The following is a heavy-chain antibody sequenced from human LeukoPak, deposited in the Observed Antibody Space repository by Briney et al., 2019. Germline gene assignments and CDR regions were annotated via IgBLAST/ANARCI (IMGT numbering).Heavy chain of an antibody. Sequence: PGGSLRLSCAASGFTFSSYEMNWVRQAPGEGLEWVSYISSSGSTIYYADSVKGRFTISRDNAKNSLYLQMNSLRAEDTAVYYCAREKGRRFDYWGQGTLVTVSS. D-gene: IGHD3-10*01. V-gene: IGHV3-48*03. CDR2: ISSSGSTI. CDR1: GFTFSSYE. CDR3: AREKGRRFDY. J-gene: IGHJ4*02.